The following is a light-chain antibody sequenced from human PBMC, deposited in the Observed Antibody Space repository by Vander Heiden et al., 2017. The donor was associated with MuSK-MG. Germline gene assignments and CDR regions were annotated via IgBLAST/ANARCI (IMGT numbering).Light chain of an antibody. Sequence: QSVLTQPPSASGTPGQSVTTSCSGSSSTIGSNTVNWYQQLPGTAPKLLMYSNNQRPSGVPDRFSGSKSGTSASLAISGLQSEDEADYYCAAWDDSRNGRVFGGGTKLTVL. J-gene: IGLJ3*02. CDR3: AAWDDSRNGRV. CDR1: SSTIGSNT. V-gene: IGLV1-44*01. CDR2: SNN.